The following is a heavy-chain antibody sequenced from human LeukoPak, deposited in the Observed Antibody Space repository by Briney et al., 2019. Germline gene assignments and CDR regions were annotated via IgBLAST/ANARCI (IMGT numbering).Heavy chain of an antibody. CDR3: ARDLRVRGVIGYYYYGMDV. CDR1: GGSISSYY. Sequence: PSETLSLTCTVSGGSISSYYWSWIRQPPGKGLEWIGYICYSGSTNYNPSLKSRVTISVDTSKNQFSLKLSSVTAADTAVYYCARDLRVRGVIGYYYYGMDVWGQGTTVTVPS. D-gene: IGHD3-10*01. V-gene: IGHV4-59*01. CDR2: ICYSGST. J-gene: IGHJ6*02.